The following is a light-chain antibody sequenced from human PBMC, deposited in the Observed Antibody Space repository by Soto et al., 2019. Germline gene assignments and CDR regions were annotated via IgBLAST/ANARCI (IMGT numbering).Light chain of an antibody. CDR3: QQCNTYSLT. J-gene: IGKJ4*01. V-gene: IGKV1-5*01. CDR2: DAS. CDR1: QSISSW. Sequence: DIQMTQSPSTLSASVGDRVTITCRASQSISSWLAWYQQKPGKAPKLMIYDASILESGVPSRFSGSGSGTEFTLTISSLQPDDFATYYCQQCNTYSLTFGGGTKVDIK.